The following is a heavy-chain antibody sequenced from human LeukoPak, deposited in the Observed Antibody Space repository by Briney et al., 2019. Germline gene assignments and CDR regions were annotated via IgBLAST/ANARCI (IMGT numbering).Heavy chain of an antibody. CDR3: ARGRYYDSSGYTPRYFDY. V-gene: IGHV4-38-2*02. CDR1: GDSISSGNY. Sequence: PSETLSLTCTASGDSISSGNYWGWIRQPPGKGLEWIGSIFHTGSTYFNLSLKSRVTISVDTSKNQFSLRLSSVTAADTAVYYCARGRYYDSSGYTPRYFDYWGQGTLVTVSS. CDR2: IFHTGST. J-gene: IGHJ4*02. D-gene: IGHD3-22*01.